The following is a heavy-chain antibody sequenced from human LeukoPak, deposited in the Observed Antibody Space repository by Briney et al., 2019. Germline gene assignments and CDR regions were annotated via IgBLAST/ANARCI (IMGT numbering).Heavy chain of an antibody. J-gene: IGHJ5*01. D-gene: IGHD3-10*01. CDR2: IVRKFGTA. V-gene: IGHV1-69*05. CDR1: GGTFSNYA. Sequence: GASVKVSCKSSGGTFSNYAIIWVRQAPGQGLEWMGGIVRKFGTANYAQRFQGRVTITTDESTSTAYMELSSLRSDDTAVYYCATKIRDYSSGDYYLDSWGQGTQVIVSS. CDR3: ATKIRDYSSGDYYLDS.